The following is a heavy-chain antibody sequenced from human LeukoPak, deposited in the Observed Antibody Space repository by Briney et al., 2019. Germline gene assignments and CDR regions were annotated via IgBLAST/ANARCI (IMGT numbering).Heavy chain of an antibody. CDR2: IYSGGST. J-gene: IGHJ4*02. CDR3: ARYFYDSSGYPYYFDY. D-gene: IGHD3-22*01. CDR1: RFTVSSNY. Sequence: GGSLRLSCAASRFTVSSNYMSWVRQAPGKGLEWVSVIYSGGSTYYADSVKGRFTISRDNSKNTLYLQMNSLRAEDTAVYYCARYFYDSSGYPYYFDYWGQGTLVTVSS. V-gene: IGHV3-53*01.